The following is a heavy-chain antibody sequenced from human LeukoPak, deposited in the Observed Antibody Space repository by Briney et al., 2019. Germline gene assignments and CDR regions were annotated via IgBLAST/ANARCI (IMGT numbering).Heavy chain of an antibody. CDR3: ARYGILTGGYYGMDV. J-gene: IGHJ6*02. CDR1: GFTFSSYD. CDR2: IGTAGDA. Sequence: GGSLRLSCAASGFTFSSYDMHWVRQATGKGLEWVSAIGTAGDAYYPGSVKGRFTISRENAKNSLYLQMNSLRAGDTAVYYCARYGILTGGYYGMDVWGQGTTVTVSS. D-gene: IGHD3-9*01. V-gene: IGHV3-13*01.